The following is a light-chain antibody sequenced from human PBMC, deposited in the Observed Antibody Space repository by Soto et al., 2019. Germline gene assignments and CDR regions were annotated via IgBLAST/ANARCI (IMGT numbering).Light chain of an antibody. CDR3: QQYHNWPPWT. V-gene: IGKV3-15*01. CDR1: ESVNSN. J-gene: IGKJ1*01. CDR2: AAS. Sequence: EIVMTQSPATLSVSPGERATLSCEASESVNSNLAWYRQKPGQAPRLLIYAASTRATGIPARFSGSGSGTEFTLTINSLQSADFAIYYCQQYHNWPPWTFGQGTKVEIK.